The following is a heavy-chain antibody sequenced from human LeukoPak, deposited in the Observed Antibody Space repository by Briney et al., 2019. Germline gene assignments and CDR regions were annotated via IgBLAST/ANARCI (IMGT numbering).Heavy chain of an antibody. CDR1: GGSFSGYY. V-gene: IGHV4-34*01. CDR2: INHSGST. J-gene: IGHJ3*02. Sequence: SETLSLTCAVYGGSFSGYYWSWIRQPPGKGLEWIGEINHSGSTNYNPSLKSRVTISVDTSKNQFSLKLSSVTAADTAVYYCARADYYDSSGYSLLHAFDIWGQGTMVTVSS. CDR3: ARADYYDSSGYSLLHAFDI. D-gene: IGHD3-22*01.